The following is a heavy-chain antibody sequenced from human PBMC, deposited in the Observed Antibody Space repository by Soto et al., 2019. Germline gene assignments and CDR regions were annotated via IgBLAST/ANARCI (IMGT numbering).Heavy chain of an antibody. V-gene: IGHV3-23*01. Sequence: EVQLLESGGGLVQPGGSLRLSCAASGFTFSSYAMSWVRQAPGKGLEWVSAISGSGGSTYYADSVKGRFTISRDNXKHTLYLQMNSLRAEDTAVYYCASVVVAATTYGMDVWGQGTTVTVSS. CDR1: GFTFSSYA. CDR3: ASVVVAATTYGMDV. J-gene: IGHJ6*02. D-gene: IGHD2-15*01. CDR2: ISGSGGST.